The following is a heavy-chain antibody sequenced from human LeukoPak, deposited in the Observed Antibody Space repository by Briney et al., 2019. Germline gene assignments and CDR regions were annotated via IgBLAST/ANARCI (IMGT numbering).Heavy chain of an antibody. CDR1: GGSISSYY. J-gene: IGHJ3*02. CDR2: IYYSGST. D-gene: IGHD6-6*01. V-gene: IGHV4-59*12. CDR3: ARDQGRIPGRPGAFDI. Sequence: SETLSLTCTVSGGSISSYYWSWVRQPPGKGLEWIGYIYYSGSTNYNPSLKSRVTISVDTSKNQFSLKLSSVTAADTAVYYCARDQGRIPGRPGAFDIWGQGTMVTVSS.